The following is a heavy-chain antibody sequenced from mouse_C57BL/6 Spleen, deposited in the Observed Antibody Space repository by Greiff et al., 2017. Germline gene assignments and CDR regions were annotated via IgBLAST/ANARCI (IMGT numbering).Heavy chain of an antibody. CDR1: GYTFTGYW. J-gene: IGHJ1*03. Sequence: QVQLQQSGAELMKPGASVKLSCKATGYTFTGYWIDWVKQRPGHGLEWIGEILPGSGSTNYNEKFKGQATLTAETSSNTAYMQLSSLTTEDSAIYYCAHYYGRRYFDFWGTGTTVTVSS. CDR3: AHYYGRRYFDF. V-gene: IGHV1-9*01. D-gene: IGHD1-2*01. CDR2: ILPGSGST.